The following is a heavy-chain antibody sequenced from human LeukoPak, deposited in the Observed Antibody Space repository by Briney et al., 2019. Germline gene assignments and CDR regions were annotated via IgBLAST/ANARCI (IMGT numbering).Heavy chain of an antibody. CDR1: GYTFTNYG. CDR2: ISVYNGKT. J-gene: IGHJ5*02. D-gene: IGHD1-1*01. Sequence: ASVKVSGKASGYTFTNYGITWVRQAPGQGLEWMGWISVYNGKTNYAQKLQDRVTMTTDTSTSTAYMELRSLRSDDTAVYHCAREWKSSFDPWGQGTLVTVSS. CDR3: AREWKSSFDP. V-gene: IGHV1-18*01.